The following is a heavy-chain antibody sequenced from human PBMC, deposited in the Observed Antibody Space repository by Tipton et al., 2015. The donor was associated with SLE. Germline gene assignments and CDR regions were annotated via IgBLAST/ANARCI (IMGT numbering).Heavy chain of an antibody. CDR2: INHSGST. D-gene: IGHD1-14*01. CDR1: GGSFSGYY. Sequence: LRLSCTVYGGSFSGYYWSWIRQPPGKGLEWIGEINHSGSTNYNPSLKSRVTISVDTSKNQFSLNLRSVTAADTAVYYCTRQGTGFGSGRDDYWGQGILVTVSS. CDR3: TRQGTGFGSGRDDY. J-gene: IGHJ4*02. V-gene: IGHV4-34*01.